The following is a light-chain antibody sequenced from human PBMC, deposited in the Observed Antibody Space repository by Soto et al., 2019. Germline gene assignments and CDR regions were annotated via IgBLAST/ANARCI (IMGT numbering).Light chain of an antibody. CDR2: GAS. V-gene: IGKV3-20*01. J-gene: IGKJ1*01. CDR1: QSVSSNY. Sequence: EIFLTQSPGTLSLSPGARATLSCRASQSVSSNYLAWYQQKPGQAPRLLIYGASSRATGIPDRFSGSGSGTDFTLTISRLEPEDFAVYYCQQYGSSPKTFGQGTKVDI. CDR3: QQYGSSPKT.